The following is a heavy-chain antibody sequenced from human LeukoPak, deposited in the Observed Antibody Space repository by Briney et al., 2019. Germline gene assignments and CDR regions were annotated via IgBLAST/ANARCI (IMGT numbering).Heavy chain of an antibody. CDR2: IFHSGST. D-gene: IGHD1-26*01. V-gene: IGHV4-38-2*02. Sequence: PSETLSLTCSVSGYSISSGFYWGWIRQPPGKGLEWIGSIFHSGSTYYNSSLKSRVTISVDTSKNQFSLKLSSVTAADTAVYYCARVAVGALDYWGQGTLVTVSS. CDR3: ARVAVGALDY. CDR1: GYSISSGFY. J-gene: IGHJ4*02.